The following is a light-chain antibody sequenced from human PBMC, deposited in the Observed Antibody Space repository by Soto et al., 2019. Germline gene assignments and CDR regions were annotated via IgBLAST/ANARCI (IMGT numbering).Light chain of an antibody. CDR2: GAS. J-gene: IGKJ5*01. CDR1: ESVDRY. V-gene: IGKV3-15*01. CDR3: QQCSEWPLIT. Sequence: EIVMTQSPGTLSVSPGERATLSCRASESVDRYLARYPQKPGQAPRLLIYGASTRATGVPARFSGSGSGTEFTLTISSLQSEDFAVYFCQQCSEWPLITFGQGTRLEAK.